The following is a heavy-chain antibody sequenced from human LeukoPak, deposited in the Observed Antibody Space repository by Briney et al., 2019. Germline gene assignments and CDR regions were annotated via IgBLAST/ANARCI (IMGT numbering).Heavy chain of an antibody. CDR1: GYTFIDYY. CDR2: INPTSGGT. D-gene: IGHD6-19*01. V-gene: IGHV1-2*02. CDR3: ARLAVAGPFDY. Sequence: GASVKVSCKASGYTFIDYYMHWVRQAPGQGLEWMGWINPTSGGTDYAQKFQGRVTMTRDTSISTAYMELGRLKSDDTAVYYCARLAVAGPFDYWGQGTLISVSS. J-gene: IGHJ4*02.